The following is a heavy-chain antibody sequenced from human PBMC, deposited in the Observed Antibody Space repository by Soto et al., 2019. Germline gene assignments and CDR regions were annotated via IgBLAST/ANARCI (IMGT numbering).Heavy chain of an antibody. Sequence: SETLSLTCTVSGASISGFYWSWIRKSAGKGLEWIGRIYATGTTDYNPSLKSRVMMSVDTSKKQFSLKSRSVTAADTAVYYCVRDGTKTLRDWFDPWGQGISVTVSS. D-gene: IGHD1-1*01. J-gene: IGHJ5*02. V-gene: IGHV4-4*07. CDR2: IYATGTT. CDR1: GASISGFY. CDR3: VRDGTKTLRDWFDP.